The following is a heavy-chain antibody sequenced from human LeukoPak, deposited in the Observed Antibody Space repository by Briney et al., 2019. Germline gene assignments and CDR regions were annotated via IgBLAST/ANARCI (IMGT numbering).Heavy chain of an antibody. J-gene: IGHJ4*02. V-gene: IGHV3-64*01. CDR3: ARDSSYDSSGGFDY. CDR1: GFTFSSYA. Sequence: GGSLRLSCAAPGFTFSSYAMHWVRQAPGKGLEYVSAISSNGGSTYYANSVKGRFTISRDNSKNTLYLQMGSLRAEDMAVYYCARDSSYDSSGGFDYWGQGTLVTVSS. D-gene: IGHD3-22*01. CDR2: ISSNGGST.